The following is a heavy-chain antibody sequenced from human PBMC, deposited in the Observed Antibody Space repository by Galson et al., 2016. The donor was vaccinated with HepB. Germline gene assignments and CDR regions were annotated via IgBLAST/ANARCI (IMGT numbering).Heavy chain of an antibody. J-gene: IGHJ6*02. CDR1: GFTFRVYA. CDR2: ISSSSSHM. CDR3: AREMDGMDV. V-gene: IGHV3-21*01. D-gene: IGHD5-24*01. Sequence: SLRLSCAASGFTFRVYAMHWVRQAPGKGLEWVSSISSSSSHMYYADAVKGRFTISRDNAKNSLYLQMNSLRAEDTAVYYCAREMDGMDVWGQGTTVAVSS.